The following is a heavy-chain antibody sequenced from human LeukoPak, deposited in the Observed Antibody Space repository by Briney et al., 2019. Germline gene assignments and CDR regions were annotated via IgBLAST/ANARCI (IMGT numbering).Heavy chain of an antibody. CDR2: ISAYNGNT. D-gene: IGHD3-9*01. CDR3: ARLRLRYFGWFDTSPDAFDI. J-gene: IGHJ3*02. CDR1: GYTFTSYG. Sequence: GASVRVSCKASGYTFTSYGISWVRQAPGQGLEWMGWISAYNGNTNYAQKLQGRVTMTTDTSTSTAYMELRSLRSDDTAVYYCARLRLRYFGWFDTSPDAFDIWGQGTMVTVSS. V-gene: IGHV1-18*01.